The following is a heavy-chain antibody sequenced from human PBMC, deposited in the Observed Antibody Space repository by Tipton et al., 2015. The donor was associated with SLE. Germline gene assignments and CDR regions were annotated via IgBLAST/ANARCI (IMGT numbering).Heavy chain of an antibody. D-gene: IGHD2-2*01. Sequence: LSCTVSGGSISSSSYYWGWIRQPPGKGLEWIGTIYYSGSTYYNPSLKSRVTTSVDTSRNQFSLNVSSVTAADTAVYFCARHVYSTSWYDSWGQGTLVTVSS. CDR2: IYYSGST. CDR1: GGSISSSSYY. V-gene: IGHV4-39*01. CDR3: ARHVYSTSWYDS. J-gene: IGHJ5*01.